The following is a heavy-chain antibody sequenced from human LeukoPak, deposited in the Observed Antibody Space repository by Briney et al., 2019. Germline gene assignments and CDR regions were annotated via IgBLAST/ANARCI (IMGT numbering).Heavy chain of an antibody. D-gene: IGHD1-26*01. CDR1: GFTFSSYG. V-gene: IGHV3-30*18. Sequence: GRSLRLSCAASGFTFSSYGMHWVRQAPGKGLEWVAVISYDGSNKYYADSVKGRFTISRDNSKNTLYLQMNSLRAEDTAVYYCAKVGAGAFDYWGQGTLVTVSS. CDR2: ISYDGSNK. CDR3: AKVGAGAFDY. J-gene: IGHJ4*02.